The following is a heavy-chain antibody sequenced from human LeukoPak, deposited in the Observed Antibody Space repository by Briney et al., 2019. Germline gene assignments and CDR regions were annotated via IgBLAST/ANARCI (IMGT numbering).Heavy chain of an antibody. V-gene: IGHV4-59*12. CDR2: IYYSGST. CDR1: GGSISSYY. Sequence: SETLSLTCTVSGGSISSYYWSWIRQPPGKGLEWIGYIYYSGSTNYYPSLKSRVTISVDKSKNQFSLKLSSVTAADTAVYYCARDGGFGELRYFDYWGQGTLVTVSS. CDR3: ARDGGFGELRYFDY. J-gene: IGHJ4*02. D-gene: IGHD3-10*01.